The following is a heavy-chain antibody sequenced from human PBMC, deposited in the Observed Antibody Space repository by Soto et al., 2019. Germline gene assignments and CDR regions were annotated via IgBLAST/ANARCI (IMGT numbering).Heavy chain of an antibody. Sequence: GGSLRLSCAASGFTFSSYAMHWVRQAPGKGLEWVAVISYDGSNKYYADSVKGRFTISRDNSKNTLYLQMNSLRAEDTAVYYCARVPGIRQWLVPVYWGQGTLVTVSS. CDR1: GFTFSSYA. V-gene: IGHV3-30-3*01. D-gene: IGHD6-19*01. J-gene: IGHJ4*02. CDR3: ARVPGIRQWLVPVY. CDR2: ISYDGSNK.